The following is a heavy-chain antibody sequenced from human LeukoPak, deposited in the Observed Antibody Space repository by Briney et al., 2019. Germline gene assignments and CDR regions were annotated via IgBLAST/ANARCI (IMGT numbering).Heavy chain of an antibody. CDR1: GFTFSNYS. D-gene: IGHD3-10*01. J-gene: IGHJ4*02. CDR3: ANLGSMVRGVDYY. Sequence: GGSLRLSCAASGFTFSNYSMNWVRQAPGKGLEWVSYISSSGSVIYYADSVKGRFTISRDNAKNSLYLQMDSLRAEDTAVYYCANLGSMVRGVDYYWGQGTLVTVSS. V-gene: IGHV3-48*04. CDR2: ISSSGSVI.